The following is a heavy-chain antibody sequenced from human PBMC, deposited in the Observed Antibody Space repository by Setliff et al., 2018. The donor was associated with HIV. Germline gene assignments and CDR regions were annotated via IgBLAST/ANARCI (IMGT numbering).Heavy chain of an antibody. J-gene: IGHJ4*02. CDR2: VSYTGTT. CDR1: YATLSTADYY. Sequence: PSETLSLTCTASYATLSTADYYWTWIRQPPGKGLEWIGFVSYTGTTRYSPSLRSRLTMSVDKSNNQFSLRLTSVTAADSAVYYCARSIHGGGSEPFDSWGQGTLVTVSS. D-gene: IGHD3-10*01. CDR3: ARSIHGGGSEPFDS. V-gene: IGHV4-30-4*01.